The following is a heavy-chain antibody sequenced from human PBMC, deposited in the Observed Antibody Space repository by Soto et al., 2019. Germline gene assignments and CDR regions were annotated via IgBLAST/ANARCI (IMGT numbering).Heavy chain of an antibody. CDR3: AKDLAPVWVGATYYAFDI. V-gene: IGHV3-23*01. CDR1: GFTFSSYA. CDR2: ISGSGGST. D-gene: IGHD1-26*01. J-gene: IGHJ3*02. Sequence: GGSLRLSCAASGFTFSSYAMSWVRQAPGKGLEWVSAISGSGGSTYYADSVKGRFTISRDNSKNTLYLQMNSLRAEDTAVYYCAKDLAPVWVGATYYAFDIWGQGTMVTVSS.